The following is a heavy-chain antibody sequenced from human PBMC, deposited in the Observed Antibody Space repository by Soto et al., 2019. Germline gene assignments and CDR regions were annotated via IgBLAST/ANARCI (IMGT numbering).Heavy chain of an antibody. Sequence: EVQLVESGGGLVKPGGSLRLSCAASGFTFSNAWMSWVRQAPGKGLEWVGGIKSKTDGGTTDYAAPVKGRFTISRDDSKNTLYLQMNSLKTEDTAVYYCTTVPHYYYDSSGYYYYFDYWGQGTLVTVSS. CDR2: IKSKTDGGTT. J-gene: IGHJ4*02. CDR1: GFTFSNAW. D-gene: IGHD3-22*01. V-gene: IGHV3-15*01. CDR3: TTVPHYYYDSSGYYYYFDY.